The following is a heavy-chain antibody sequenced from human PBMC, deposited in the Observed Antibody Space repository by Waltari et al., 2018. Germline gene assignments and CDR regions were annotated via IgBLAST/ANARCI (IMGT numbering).Heavy chain of an antibody. J-gene: IGHJ6*03. CDR3: ASLRRDGYLSYYYYMDV. V-gene: IGHV4-59*01. CDR1: GGSISSYY. D-gene: IGHD5-12*01. Sequence: QVQLQESGPGLVKPSETLSLTCTVSGGSISSYYWSWIRQPPGKGLEWIGYIYYSGSTNYNPSLKSRVTISVDTSKNQFSLKLSSVTAADTAVYYCASLRRDGYLSYYYYMDVWGKGTTVTVSS. CDR2: IYYSGST.